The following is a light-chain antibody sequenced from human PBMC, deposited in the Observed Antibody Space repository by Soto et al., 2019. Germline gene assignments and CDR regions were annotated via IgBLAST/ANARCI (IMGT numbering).Light chain of an antibody. CDR1: RSDIGYYNY. Sequence: QSMLTHPASLSGYPGQSITISCTGTRSDIGYYNYVSWYQQHPGKAPKVMIYDVSNRPSGVSNRFSGSKSANTASLTISGLQAEDEADYHCSAYTTSSTVVFGSGTKVTVL. V-gene: IGLV2-14*03. CDR2: DVS. J-gene: IGLJ1*01. CDR3: SAYTTSSTVV.